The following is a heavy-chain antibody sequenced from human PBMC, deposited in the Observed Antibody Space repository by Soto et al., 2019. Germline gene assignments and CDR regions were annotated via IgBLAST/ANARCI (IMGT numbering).Heavy chain of an antibody. CDR1: GYTFTSYD. CDR3: ARAYYDYVWGSYRYYYYGMDV. D-gene: IGHD3-16*02. CDR2: MNPKSGNT. V-gene: IGHV1-8*01. J-gene: IGHJ6*02. Sequence: ASVKVSFKASGYTFTSYDINWVRQAAGQGLEGMGWMNPKSGNTGYAQKFQGRVTMTRNTSISTAYMELSSLRSEDTAVYYCARAYYDYVWGSYRYYYYGMDVWGQGTTVTVSS.